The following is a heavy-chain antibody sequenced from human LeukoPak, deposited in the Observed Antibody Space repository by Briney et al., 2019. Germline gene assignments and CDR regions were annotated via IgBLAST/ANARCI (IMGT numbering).Heavy chain of an antibody. J-gene: IGHJ4*02. Sequence: GGSLRLSCAASGFTVSSNYMSWVRQAPGKGLEWISVIYSGGSTYYADSVQGRFTTSRDNAKNTLYLQMTSMRAEDTAVYYCARVSPFDYWGQGTLVTVSS. CDR1: GFTVSSNY. V-gene: IGHV3-66*01. CDR3: ARVSPFDY. CDR2: IYSGGST.